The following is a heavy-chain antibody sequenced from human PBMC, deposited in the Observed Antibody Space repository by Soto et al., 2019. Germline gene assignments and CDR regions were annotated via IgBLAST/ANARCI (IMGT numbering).Heavy chain of an antibody. Sequence: GGSLRLSCAASGFTFSSYSMNWVRQAPGKGLEWVSSISSSSSYIYYADSVKGRFTISRDNAKNSLYLQMNSLRAEDTAVCYCAGSLRRNPGSVAGTSGFDYWGQGTLVTVYS. J-gene: IGHJ4*02. V-gene: IGHV3-21*01. CDR2: ISSSSSYI. CDR1: GFTFSSYS. D-gene: IGHD6-19*01. CDR3: AGSLRRNPGSVAGTSGFDY.